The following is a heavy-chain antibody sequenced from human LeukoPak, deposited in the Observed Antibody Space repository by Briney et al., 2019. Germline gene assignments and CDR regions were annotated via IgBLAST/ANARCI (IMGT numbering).Heavy chain of an antibody. CDR1: GGSFSGYY. J-gene: IGHJ4*02. CDR3: ARGKKGPDYGDTYYFDY. Sequence: PSETLSLTCAVYGGSFSGYYWSWIRQPPGKGLEWIGEINHSGSTNYNPSLKSRVTISVDTSKNQFSLKLSSVTAADTAVYYCARGKKGPDYGDTYYFDYWGQGTLVTVSS. V-gene: IGHV4-34*01. CDR2: INHSGST. D-gene: IGHD4-17*01.